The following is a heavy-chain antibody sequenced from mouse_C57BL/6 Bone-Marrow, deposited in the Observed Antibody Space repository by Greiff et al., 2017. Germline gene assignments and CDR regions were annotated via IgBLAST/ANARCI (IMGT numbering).Heavy chain of an antibody. Sequence: VQLQQSGPELVKPGASVKISCKASGYAFSSSWMNWVKQRPGKGLEWIGRIYPGDGDTNYNGKFKGKATLTADKSSSTAYMQLSSLTSEDSAVYFCARGSYDHWYFEVWGTGTTVTVSS. CDR3: ARGSYDHWYFEV. J-gene: IGHJ1*03. CDR2: IYPGDGDT. D-gene: IGHD2-3*01. V-gene: IGHV1-82*01. CDR1: GYAFSSSW.